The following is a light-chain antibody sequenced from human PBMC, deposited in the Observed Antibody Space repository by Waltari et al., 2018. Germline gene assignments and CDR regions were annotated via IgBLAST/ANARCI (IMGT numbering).Light chain of an antibody. Sequence: QSALTQPASVSGPPGQSITISCTGTRNDIGNYTSVSWYQQNPGKAPKLMIYDVSNRPSGVSYRFSGSKSGNTASLTISGLQAEDEADYYCSSYTTSNSFVFGSGTTVTVL. CDR2: DVS. J-gene: IGLJ1*01. CDR3: SSYTTSNSFV. V-gene: IGLV2-14*03. CDR1: RNDIGNYTS.